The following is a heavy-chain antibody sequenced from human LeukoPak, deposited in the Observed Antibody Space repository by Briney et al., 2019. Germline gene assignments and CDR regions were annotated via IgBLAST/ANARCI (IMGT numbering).Heavy chain of an antibody. Sequence: PSETLSLTCTVSDGSISTSDYYWGWIRQPPGKGLEWIGSIYYSGSTYYNPSLKSRVTISVDTSKNQFSLKLSSVTAADTAVYYCARDVEVGATLVPKKNYYYYYYMDVWGKGTTVTVSS. CDR2: IYYSGST. CDR1: DGSISTSDYY. V-gene: IGHV4-39*07. CDR3: ARDVEVGATLVPKKNYYYYYYMDV. J-gene: IGHJ6*03. D-gene: IGHD1-26*01.